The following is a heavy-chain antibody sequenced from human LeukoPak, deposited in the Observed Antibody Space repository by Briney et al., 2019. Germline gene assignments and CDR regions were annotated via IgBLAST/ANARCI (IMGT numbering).Heavy chain of an antibody. V-gene: IGHV3-33*01. CDR3: AAGLLWFGESNRYYYMDV. CDR2: IWYDGSNK. D-gene: IGHD3-10*01. Sequence: QPGRSLRLSCAASGFTFSSYGMHWVRQAPGKGLEWVAVIWYDGSNKYYADSVKGRFTISRDNSKNTLYLQMNSLRAEDTAVYYCAAGLLWFGESNRYYYMDVWGKGTTVTVSS. CDR1: GFTFSSYG. J-gene: IGHJ6*03.